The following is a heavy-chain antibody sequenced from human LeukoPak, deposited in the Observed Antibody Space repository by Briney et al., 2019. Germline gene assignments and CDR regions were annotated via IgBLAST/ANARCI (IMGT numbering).Heavy chain of an antibody. V-gene: IGHV3-15*01. D-gene: IGHD1-7*01. CDR3: TTGGWNYDNGYYYYMDV. J-gene: IGHJ6*03. CDR1: GFTFSNAW. CDR2: IKSKTDGGTT. Sequence: AGGSLRLSCAASGFTFSNAWMSWVRQAPGKGLEWVGRIKSKTDGGTTDYAAPVKGRFTISRDDSKNTLYPQMNSLKTEDTAVYYCTTGGWNYDNGYYYYMDVWGKGTTVTVSS.